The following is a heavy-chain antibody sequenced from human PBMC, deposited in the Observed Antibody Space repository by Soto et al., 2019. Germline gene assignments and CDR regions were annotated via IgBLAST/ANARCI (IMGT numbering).Heavy chain of an antibody. CDR3: ARLGSYFDGSSYP. D-gene: IGHD3-22*01. Sequence: ASVKVSCKASGYTFTGHDLHWVRQAPGQGLEWIGWIKTNGGATKYARKFQGRFTMTRDTSTTTAYLELHSLRSDDTAVYFCARLGSYFDGSSYPWGQGTLVTVSS. V-gene: IGHV1-2*02. CDR1: GYTFTGHD. CDR2: IKTNGGAT. J-gene: IGHJ5*02.